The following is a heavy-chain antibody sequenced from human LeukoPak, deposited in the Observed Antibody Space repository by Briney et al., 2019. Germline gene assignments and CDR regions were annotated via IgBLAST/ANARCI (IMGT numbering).Heavy chain of an antibody. D-gene: IGHD3-22*01. J-gene: IGHJ6*02. Sequence: SETLSLTCTVSGGSISSYYWSWIRQPAGKGLEWIGRIYTSGSTNYNPSPKSRVTISVDTYKNQFSLKQISVPPADTAVYYCARDQKGQRNYYAGGIYYYYGMDVWGQGTTVTVSS. CDR3: ARDQKGQRNYYAGGIYYYYGMDV. CDR2: IYTSGST. V-gene: IGHV4-4*07. CDR1: GGSISSYY.